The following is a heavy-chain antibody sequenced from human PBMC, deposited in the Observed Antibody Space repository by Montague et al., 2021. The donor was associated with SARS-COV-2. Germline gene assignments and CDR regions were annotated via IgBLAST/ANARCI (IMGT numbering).Heavy chain of an antibody. CDR2: IYSGFST. CDR3: ARGPFDWNYLDYYYMDV. CDR1: GFTVSSNY. J-gene: IGHJ6*03. V-gene: IGHV3-53*04. Sequence: SLRLSCAAYGFTVSSNYMSWVRQAPCKGLGWVSVIYSGFSTYYAXSVXGRFPISRHNSKNTLYLQMHSLRAEDTAVYYCARGPFDWNYLDYYYMDVWGKGTTVTVSS. D-gene: IGHD1-7*01.